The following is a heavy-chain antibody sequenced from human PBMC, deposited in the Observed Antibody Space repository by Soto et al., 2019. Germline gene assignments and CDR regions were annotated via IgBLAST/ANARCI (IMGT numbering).Heavy chain of an antibody. D-gene: IGHD6-13*01. Sequence: ASVKVSCKASGYTFTSYGISWVRQAPGQGLEWMGWISAYNGNTNYAQKLQGRVTMTTDKSTGTAYMGLRGLGSDDTAVYYCCIAAAGSPTDTLDYWGQGTLVTVSS. CDR2: ISAYNGNT. V-gene: IGHV1-18*01. J-gene: IGHJ4*02. CDR1: GYTFTSYG. CDR3: CIAAAGSPTDTLDY.